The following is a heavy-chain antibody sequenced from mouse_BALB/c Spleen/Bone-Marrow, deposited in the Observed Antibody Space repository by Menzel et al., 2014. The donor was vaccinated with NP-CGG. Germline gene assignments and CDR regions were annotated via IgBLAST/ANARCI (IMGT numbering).Heavy chain of an antibody. J-gene: IGHJ4*01. CDR1: GFSLTNYG. Sequence: VKLVESGPGLVAPSQSLSITCTVSGFSLTNYGVHWVRQPPGKGLEWLGVIWSDGNTTYNSAFKSRLSISKDNSKSKVFLKMNSLQTDDTAMYYCARNPYGNYAMDYWGQGTSVTVSS. CDR3: ARNPYGNYAMDY. V-gene: IGHV2-6*02. CDR2: IWSDGNT. D-gene: IGHD2-10*02.